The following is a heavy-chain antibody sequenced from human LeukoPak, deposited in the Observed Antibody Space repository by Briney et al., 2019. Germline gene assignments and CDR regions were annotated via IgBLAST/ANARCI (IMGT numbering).Heavy chain of an antibody. CDR1: GYTFTGYY. CDR3: ARDHCSRGSCLGGH. Sequence: SVKVSCKASGYTFTGYYMHWVRQAPGQGLEWMGRVIPSLDVSNYAEKFQGRVTINADKSSSTTYMELTSLRSEDTAMYYCARDHCSRGSCLGGHWGQGTLVTVSS. V-gene: IGHV1-69*04. CDR2: VIPSLDVS. J-gene: IGHJ4*02. D-gene: IGHD2-15*01.